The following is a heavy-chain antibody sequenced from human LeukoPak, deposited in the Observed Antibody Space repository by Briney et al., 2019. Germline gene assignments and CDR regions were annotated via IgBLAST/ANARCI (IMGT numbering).Heavy chain of an antibody. CDR1: GFTFSSYA. CDR2: ISGSGGST. CDR3: VRLVQLGRPDY. Sequence: GGSLRLSCAASGFTFSSYAMSWVRQAPGKGLEWVSAISGSGGSTYYADSVKGRITISRDNSKNTLYLQMNSLRAEDTAVYYCVRLVQLGRPDYWGQGTLVSVSS. D-gene: IGHD6-19*01. J-gene: IGHJ4*02. V-gene: IGHV3-23*01.